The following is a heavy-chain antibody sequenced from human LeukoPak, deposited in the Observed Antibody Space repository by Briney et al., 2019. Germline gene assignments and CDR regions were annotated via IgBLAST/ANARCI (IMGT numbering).Heavy chain of an antibody. V-gene: IGHV3-74*03. CDR2: INERVRDT. J-gene: IGHJ4*02. D-gene: IGHD2-21*01. CDR1: GFTFSNHW. CDR3: VRDEALWRLDY. Sequence: GGSLRLSCAASGFTFSNHWMHWVRKTPGKGLVWVSRINERVRDTMYADSVKGRFTISRDNAKNTVYLQMNSLRAEDTGVYYCVRDEALWRLDYWGQGTLVTVSS.